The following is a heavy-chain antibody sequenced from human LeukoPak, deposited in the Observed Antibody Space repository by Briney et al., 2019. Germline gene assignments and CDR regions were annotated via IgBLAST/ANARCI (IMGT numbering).Heavy chain of an antibody. V-gene: IGHV4-31*03. Sequence: SQTLSLTCTVSGGSISSGGYYWSWIRQHPGKGLEWIGYIYYSGSTYYNPSLKSRVTISVDTSKNQFSLKLSSVTAADTAVYYCARWSGGDTAMVTVPEYYYYYGMDVWGQGTTVTVSS. CDR1: GGSISSGGYY. D-gene: IGHD5-18*01. CDR2: IYYSGST. J-gene: IGHJ6*02. CDR3: ARWSGGDTAMVTVPEYYYYYGMDV.